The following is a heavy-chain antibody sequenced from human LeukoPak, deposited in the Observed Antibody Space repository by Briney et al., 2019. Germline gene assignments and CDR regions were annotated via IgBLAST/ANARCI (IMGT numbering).Heavy chain of an antibody. V-gene: IGHV4-59*12. CDR2: IYYSGST. CDR1: GGSISSYY. D-gene: IGHD6-13*01. J-gene: IGHJ3*02. Sequence: SETLSLTCTVSGGSISSYYWSWIRQPPGKGLEWIGYIYYSGSTNYNPSLKSRVTISVDTSKNQFSLKLSSVTAADTAVYYCARDPRGYSSSREGAFDIWGQGTMVTVSS. CDR3: ARDPRGYSSSREGAFDI.